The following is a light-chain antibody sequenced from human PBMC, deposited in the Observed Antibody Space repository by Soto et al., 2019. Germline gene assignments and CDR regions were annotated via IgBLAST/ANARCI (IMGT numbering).Light chain of an antibody. V-gene: IGKV3-15*01. CDR1: QSVSSN. CDR3: QQYNNWPLT. Sequence: EIVMTQSPASLSVSPGERPTLSCRASQSVSSNLAWYQQKRGLPPRLLIFGASTRATGIPARFSGSGSGTEFTRTISRLQSEDFAVYYCQQYNNWPLTFGGGTKVEIK. J-gene: IGKJ4*01. CDR2: GAS.